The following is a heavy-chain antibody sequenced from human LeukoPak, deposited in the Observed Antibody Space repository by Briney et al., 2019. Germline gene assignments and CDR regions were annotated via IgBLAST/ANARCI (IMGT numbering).Heavy chain of an antibody. CDR3: ARHSGYSYGEGLLDY. D-gene: IGHD5-18*01. CDR1: GDSISSSY. CDR2: IYYTGST. V-gene: IGHV4-59*08. J-gene: IGHJ4*02. Sequence: SETLSLTCTVSGDSISSSYWSWLRQPPGKGLEWIGCIYYTGSTNYNPSLKNRVTISLDTSRNQFSLKVTSVTAADTAVYYCARHSGYSYGEGLLDYWGQGTLVTVSS.